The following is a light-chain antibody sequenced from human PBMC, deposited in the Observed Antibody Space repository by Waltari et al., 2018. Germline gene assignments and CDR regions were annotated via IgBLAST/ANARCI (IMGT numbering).Light chain of an antibody. CDR3: LQYNTYPFT. J-gene: IGKJ4*02. CDR2: GTS. V-gene: IGKV1-17*01. CDR1: QDISNY. Sequence: DIKMTQSPSSLPASVGDRVITTCRESQDISNYLGWYQQKPGKAPKRLIYGTSNLHSGVPSRFSGSGSGTEFTLTISSLQPEDFGTYYCLQYNTYPFTFGGGTKVEIK.